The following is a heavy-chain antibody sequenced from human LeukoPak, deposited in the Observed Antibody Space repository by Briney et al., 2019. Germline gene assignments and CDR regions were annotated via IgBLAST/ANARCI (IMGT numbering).Heavy chain of an antibody. J-gene: IGHJ5*02. Sequence: SETLSLTCAVYGGSFSGYYWSWIRQPPGKGLEWIGYIYYSGSTNYNPSLKSRVTISVDTSKNQFSLKLSSVTAADTAVYYCARSPRLLWFGENWFDPWGQGTLVTVSS. CDR1: GGSFSGYY. V-gene: IGHV4-59*01. CDR2: IYYSGST. D-gene: IGHD3-10*01. CDR3: ARSPRLLWFGENWFDP.